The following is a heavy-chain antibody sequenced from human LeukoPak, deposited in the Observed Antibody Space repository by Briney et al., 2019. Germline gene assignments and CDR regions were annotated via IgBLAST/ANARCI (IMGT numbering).Heavy chain of an antibody. CDR3: AKLYSSSSRDAFDV. J-gene: IGHJ3*01. CDR2: INHSGST. Sequence: PSETLSLTCAVYGASFSGYYWSWIRQPPGKGLEWIGEINHSGSTNYNVSLESRVTMSVDTSKNQFTLKLSSVTAADTAVYYCAKLYSSSSRDAFDVWGPGTMVTVSS. V-gene: IGHV4-34*01. CDR1: GASFSGYY. D-gene: IGHD6-6*01.